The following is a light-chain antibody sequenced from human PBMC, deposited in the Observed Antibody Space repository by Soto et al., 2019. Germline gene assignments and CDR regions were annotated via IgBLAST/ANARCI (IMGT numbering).Light chain of an antibody. V-gene: IGKV1-27*01. J-gene: IGKJ3*01. CDR1: QGISNF. CDR2: TAS. Sequence: DIQMTQSPSSLSASVGDRVTITCRASQGISNFLAWYQQKPGKVPKLLIYTASTLQSGVPSRFSGSGSGTDFTLTISSLQPEDVATYYCQKYDSASFTFGPGTRVDIK. CDR3: QKYDSASFT.